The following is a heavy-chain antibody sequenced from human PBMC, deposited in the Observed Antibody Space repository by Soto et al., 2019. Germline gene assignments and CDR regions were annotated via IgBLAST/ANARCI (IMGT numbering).Heavy chain of an antibody. J-gene: IGHJ4*02. CDR3: AREPLDILTGYSYYYFDY. D-gene: IGHD3-9*01. Sequence: GASVKVSCKASGYTFTSYGISWVRQAPGQGLEWMGIINPSGGNTNYAQKFQGRVTMTRDTSTSTVYMELSSLRSEDTAVYYCAREPLDILTGYSYYYFDYWGQGTLVTVSS. CDR1: GYTFTSYG. CDR2: INPSGGNT. V-gene: IGHV1-46*01.